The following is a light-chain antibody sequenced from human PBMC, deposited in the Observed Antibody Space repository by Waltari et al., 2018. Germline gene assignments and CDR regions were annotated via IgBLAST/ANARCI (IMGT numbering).Light chain of an antibody. CDR3: QQRINWPLT. Sequence: SCKARPSAPSHLVCYQQNPRPAPTRRFSDASTGATGIPARFSRRGAGTAFSLTISSLEPEDLAVYYCQQRINWPLTFGAGTKVA. CDR2: DAS. V-gene: IGKV3-11*01. J-gene: IGKJ4*01. CDR1: PSAPSH.